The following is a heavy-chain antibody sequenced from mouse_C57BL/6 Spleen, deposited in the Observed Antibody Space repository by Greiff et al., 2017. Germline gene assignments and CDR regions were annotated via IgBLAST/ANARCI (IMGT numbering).Heavy chain of an antibody. J-gene: IGHJ2*01. Sequence: DVQLQESGPGLVKPSQSLSLTCSVTGYSITSGYYWNWIRQFPGNKLEWMGYISYDGSNNYNPSLKNRISITRDTSKNQFFLKLNSVTTEDTATYYCARDGIPYDYDDYWGQGTTLTVSS. CDR2: ISYDGSN. D-gene: IGHD2-4*01. CDR3: ARDGIPYDYDDY. V-gene: IGHV3-6*01. CDR1: GYSITSGYY.